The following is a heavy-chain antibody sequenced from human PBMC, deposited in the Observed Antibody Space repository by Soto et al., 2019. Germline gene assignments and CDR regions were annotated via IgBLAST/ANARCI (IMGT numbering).Heavy chain of an antibody. D-gene: IGHD1-26*01. CDR1: GFTFTNYW. J-gene: IGHJ5*02. CDR2: INSDGTRT. V-gene: IGHV3-74*01. CDR3: ATVATGSWDWFDP. Sequence: EVQLVESGGGLVQPGGSLRLSCAASGFTFTNYWMHWVRQVPGKGLVWVSRINSDGTRTTYADSVRGRFTISRDNAKNTLYLQMNSLRAEDTAVYYCATVATGSWDWFDPWGQGNLVTVSS.